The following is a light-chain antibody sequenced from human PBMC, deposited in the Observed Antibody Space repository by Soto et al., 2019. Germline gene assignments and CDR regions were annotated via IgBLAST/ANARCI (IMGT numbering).Light chain of an antibody. CDR3: QLWVSSSHHFYA. CDR1: NIGSKS. J-gene: IGLJ1*01. Sequence: SYELTQPPSVSVAPGQTARITCGGDNIGSKSVHWYQQKPGQAPVLVVYHDRDRPSGIPERFSGSNSGNTATLTISRVEAGDEADYYCQLWVSSSHHFYAFGTGTKVTVL. V-gene: IGLV3-21*02. CDR2: HDR.